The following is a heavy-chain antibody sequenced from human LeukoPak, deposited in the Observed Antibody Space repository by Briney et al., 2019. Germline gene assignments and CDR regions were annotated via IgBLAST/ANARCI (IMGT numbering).Heavy chain of an antibody. V-gene: IGHV4-30-2*01. CDR3: ASGWVESYCGGDCFDY. Sequence: SETLSLTCAVSGGSISSGGYSWSWIRQPPGKGLEWIGYIYHSGSTYYNPSLKSRVTISVDRSKNQFSLKLSSVTAADTAVYYCASGWVESYCGGDCFDYWGQGTLVTVPS. CDR2: IYHSGST. J-gene: IGHJ4*02. D-gene: IGHD2-21*01. CDR1: GGSISSGGYS.